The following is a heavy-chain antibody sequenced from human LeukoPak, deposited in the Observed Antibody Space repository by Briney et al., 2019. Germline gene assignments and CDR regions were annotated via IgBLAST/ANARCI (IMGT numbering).Heavy chain of an antibody. Sequence: SETLSLTCTVSGGSISSYYWSWIRQPPGKGLEWIGYIYYSGSTNYNPSLKSRVTISVDTSKNQFSLKLSSVTAADTAVYYCARAAHYYYYYMDVWGKGTTVTVSS. V-gene: IGHV4-59*01. J-gene: IGHJ6*03. CDR1: GGSISSYY. CDR3: ARAAHYYYYYMDV. CDR2: IYYSGST.